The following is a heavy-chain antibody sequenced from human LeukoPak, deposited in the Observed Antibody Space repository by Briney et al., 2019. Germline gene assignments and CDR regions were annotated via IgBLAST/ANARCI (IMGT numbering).Heavy chain of an antibody. Sequence: ASVKVSCKASGYTFTSYYMHWVRQAPGQGLEWMGIINPSGGSTSYAQKFQGRVTMTRDTSTSTVYMELSRLRSDDTAVYYCAIMTTVTRDWFDPWGQGTLVTVSS. CDR1: GYTFTSYY. V-gene: IGHV1-46*01. J-gene: IGHJ5*02. D-gene: IGHD4-17*01. CDR3: AIMTTVTRDWFDP. CDR2: INPSGGST.